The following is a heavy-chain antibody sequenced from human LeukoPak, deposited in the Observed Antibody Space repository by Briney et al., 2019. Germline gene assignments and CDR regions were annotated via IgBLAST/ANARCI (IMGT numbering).Heavy chain of an antibody. CDR1: GFTSSSEA. J-gene: IGHJ5*02. V-gene: IGHV3-64*01. Sequence: GGSLRLCCVASGFTSSSEAMHWVRQAPGKGLEYVSSIGSNGVNKYYANSVKARFTVSRDNSRSTVYLQMASLKPEDSAVYYCARANVPDYYDASGYSDWFDPWGQGTLVTVST. CDR3: ARANVPDYYDASGYSDWFDP. D-gene: IGHD3-22*01. CDR2: IGSNGVNK.